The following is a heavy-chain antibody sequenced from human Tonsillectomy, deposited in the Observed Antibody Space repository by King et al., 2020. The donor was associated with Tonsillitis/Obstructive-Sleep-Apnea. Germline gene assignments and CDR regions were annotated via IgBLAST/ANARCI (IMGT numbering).Heavy chain of an antibody. CDR2: IIPIFGTA. CDR1: GVTFSSYA. Sequence: VQLVESGAEVKKPGSSVKVSCKASGVTFSSYAISWVRQAPGQGLEWMGGIIPIFGTANYAQKFQGRVTITADESTSTAYMELSSLRSEDTAVYYCARGGSTIFGVVIRWFDPWGQGTLVTVSS. D-gene: IGHD3-3*01. CDR3: ARGGSTIFGVVIRWFDP. V-gene: IGHV1-69*01. J-gene: IGHJ5*02.